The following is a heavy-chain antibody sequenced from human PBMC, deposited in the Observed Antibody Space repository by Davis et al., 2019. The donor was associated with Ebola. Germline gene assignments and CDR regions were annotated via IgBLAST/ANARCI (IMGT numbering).Heavy chain of an antibody. CDR1: GFTFSSYS. V-gene: IGHV3-21*04. CDR3: TRPGVITGTQYWYFDL. Sequence: GGSLRLSCAASGFTFSSYSMNWVRQAPGKGLEWVSSISSSSSYIYYADSVKGRFTISRDNAKNSLYLQMNSLKTEDTAVYYCTRPGVITGTQYWYFDLWGRGTLVTVSS. CDR2: ISSSSSYI. D-gene: IGHD1-20*01. J-gene: IGHJ2*01.